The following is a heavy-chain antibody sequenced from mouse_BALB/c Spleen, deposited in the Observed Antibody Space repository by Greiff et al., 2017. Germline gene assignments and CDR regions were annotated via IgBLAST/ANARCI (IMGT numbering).Heavy chain of an antibody. D-gene: IGHD1-1*02. V-gene: IGHV5-9-4*01. CDR2: ISSGGSYT. Sequence: EVQRVESGGGLVKPGGSLKLSCAASGFTFSSYAMSWVRQSPEKRLEWVAEISSGGSYTYYPDTVTGRFTISRDNAKNTLYLEMSSLRSEDTAMYYCAREGGKGAMDYWGQGTSVTVSS. J-gene: IGHJ4*01. CDR1: GFTFSSYA. CDR3: AREGGKGAMDY.